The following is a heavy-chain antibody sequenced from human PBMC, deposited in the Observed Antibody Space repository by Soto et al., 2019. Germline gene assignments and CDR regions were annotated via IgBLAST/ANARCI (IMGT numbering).Heavy chain of an antibody. CDR3: ARGIRELRSLAAVFDC. CDR2: TYYRSKWYN. V-gene: IGHV6-1*01. D-gene: IGHD3-10*01. CDR1: GDSASSNSAA. Sequence: SQTLSLTCAISGDSASSNSAAWNWIRQSPSRGLEWLGRTYYRSKWYNDYAASVKSRITINPDTSKNQFSLQLNSVTPEDTAVYSCARGIRELRSLAAVFDCWGQGHLVAVCS. J-gene: IGHJ4*02.